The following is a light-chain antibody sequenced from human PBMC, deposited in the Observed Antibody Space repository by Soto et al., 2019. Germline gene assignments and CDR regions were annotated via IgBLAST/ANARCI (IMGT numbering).Light chain of an antibody. J-gene: IGKJ2*01. CDR3: QQYSSFPPYT. Sequence: DIQMTQSPSTLSTSVGERVTITCRASQSISTWLAWYQQKPGKAPRLLIYKASSLEEGVPSRFSGSGSGTEFSLTISSLQADDFATYFCQQYSSFPPYTFGQGPKLAI. CDR1: QSISTW. CDR2: KAS. V-gene: IGKV1-5*03.